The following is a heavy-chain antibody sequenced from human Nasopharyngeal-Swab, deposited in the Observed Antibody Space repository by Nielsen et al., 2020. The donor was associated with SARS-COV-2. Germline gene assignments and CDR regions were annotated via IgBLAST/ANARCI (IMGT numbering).Heavy chain of an antibody. CDR2: ISSSSSCI. CDR1: GFTFSSYS. CDR3: AREEGSSWHYFDY. V-gene: IGHV3-21*01. Sequence: GESLKISCAASGFTFSSYSMNWVRQAPGKGLEWVSSISSSSSCIYYADSVKGRFTISRDNAKNSLYLQMNSLRAEDTAVYYCAREEGSSWHYFDYWGQGTLVTVSS. D-gene: IGHD6-13*01. J-gene: IGHJ4*02.